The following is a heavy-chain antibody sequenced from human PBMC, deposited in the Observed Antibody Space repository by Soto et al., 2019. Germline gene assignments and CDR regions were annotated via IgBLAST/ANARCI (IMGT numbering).Heavy chain of an antibody. J-gene: IGHJ4*02. V-gene: IGHV3-74*01. CDR1: GFTLSSYW. CDR3: AKGFRQGSGSAYFDY. CDR2: INSDGSST. D-gene: IGHD3-10*01. Sequence: PGGSLRLSCAASGFTLSSYWMHWVRQVPGKGLVWVSRINSDGSSTTYADTVKGRFTISRDNAKNTLYLQMNSLRAEDTAVYYCAKGFRQGSGSAYFDYWGQGTLVTVSS.